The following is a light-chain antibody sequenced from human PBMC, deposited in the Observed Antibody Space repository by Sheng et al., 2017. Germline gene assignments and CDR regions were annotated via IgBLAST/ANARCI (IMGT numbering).Light chain of an antibody. V-gene: IGKV1-5*03. CDR2: KAS. J-gene: IGKJ2*01. CDR1: QSVNNW. CDR3: QQYNTYPT. Sequence: DIQMTQSPSTLTASVGDRVTITCRASQSVNNWLAWYQQKPGKAPHLLIYKASTLESGVPSRFNGSGSGTEFTLTISSLQPDDFATYYCQQYNTYPTFGLGTKLEI.